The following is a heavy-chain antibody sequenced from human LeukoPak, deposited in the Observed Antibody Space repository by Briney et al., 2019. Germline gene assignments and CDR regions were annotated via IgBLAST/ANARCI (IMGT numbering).Heavy chain of an antibody. CDR2: ISGSGGST. CDR1: GFTFSSYA. V-gene: IGHV3-23*01. Sequence: GASLRLSCAASGFTFSSYAMSWVCQAPGKGLEWVSAISGSGGSTYYADSVKGRFTISRDNSKNTLYLQMNSLRAEDTAVYYCAKAYYDILTGYYAPDAFDIWGQGTMVTVSS. CDR3: AKAYYDILTGYYAPDAFDI. J-gene: IGHJ3*02. D-gene: IGHD3-9*01.